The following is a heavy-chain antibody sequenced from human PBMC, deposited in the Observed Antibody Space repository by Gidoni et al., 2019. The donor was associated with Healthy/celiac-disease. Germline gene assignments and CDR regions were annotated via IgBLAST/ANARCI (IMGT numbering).Heavy chain of an antibody. Sequence: EVQLVESGGGLVKPGGSLRLSCAASGFTFSSYSMNWVRQAPGKGLEWVSSISSSSSYIYYADSVKGRFTISRDNAKNSLYLQMNSLRAEDTAVYYCAREPTDYYDGYHYMDVWGQGTTVTVSS. V-gene: IGHV3-21*01. J-gene: IGHJ6*03. CDR3: AREPTDYYDGYHYMDV. D-gene: IGHD3-22*01. CDR2: ISSSSSYI. CDR1: GFTFSSYS.